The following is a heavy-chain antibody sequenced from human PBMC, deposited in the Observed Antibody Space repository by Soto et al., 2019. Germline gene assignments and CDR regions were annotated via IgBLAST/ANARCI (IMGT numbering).Heavy chain of an antibody. CDR2: ISYDGSNK. J-gene: IGHJ6*02. V-gene: IGHV3-30-3*01. CDR3: ARDLGRWYRSSSGGGYYYYGMDV. D-gene: IGHD6-6*01. CDR1: GFTFSSYA. Sequence: PGGSLRLSCAASGFTFSSYAMHWVRQAPGKGLEWVAVISYDGSNKYYADSVKGRFTISRDNSKNTLYLQMNSLRAEDTAVYYCARDLGRWYRSSSGGGYYYYGMDVWGQGTTVTVYS.